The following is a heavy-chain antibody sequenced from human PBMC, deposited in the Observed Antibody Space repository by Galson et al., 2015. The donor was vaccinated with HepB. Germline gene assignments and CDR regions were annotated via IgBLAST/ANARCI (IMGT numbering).Heavy chain of an antibody. Sequence: SVKVSCKASGYTFTSYAMHWVRQAPGQRLEWMGWINAGNGNTKYSQKFQGRVTITRDTSASTAYMELSSLRSEDTAVYYCARLGYCSVGSWDFLYGMDVWGQGTTVTVSS. D-gene: IGHD2-15*01. CDR1: GYTFTSYA. CDR3: ARLGYCSVGSWDFLYGMDV. J-gene: IGHJ6*02. CDR2: INAGNGNT. V-gene: IGHV1-3*01.